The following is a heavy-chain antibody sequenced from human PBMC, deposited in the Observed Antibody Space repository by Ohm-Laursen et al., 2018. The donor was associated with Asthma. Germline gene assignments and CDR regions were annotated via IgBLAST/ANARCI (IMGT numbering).Heavy chain of an antibody. D-gene: IGHD1-26*01. V-gene: IGHV4-34*01. Sequence: TLSLTCAVYGGSFSGYYWSWIRQPPGKGLEWIGEINHSGSTNYNPSLKSRVTISVDTSKNQFSLKLSSVTAADTAVYYCATTEGARNKDYWGQGTLVTVSS. CDR3: ATTEGARNKDY. J-gene: IGHJ4*02. CDR2: INHSGST. CDR1: GGSFSGYY.